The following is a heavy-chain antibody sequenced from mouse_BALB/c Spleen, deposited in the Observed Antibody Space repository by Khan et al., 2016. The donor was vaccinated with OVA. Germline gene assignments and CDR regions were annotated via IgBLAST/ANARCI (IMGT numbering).Heavy chain of an antibody. Sequence: VQLVESGPGLVAPSQSLSITCTISGFSLTNYGVHWVRQPPGKGLEWLVVIWSDGTTTYDSALKSRLTISNDNSKSQVFLKLDSLQTDDTAMYYWARQPYFHYYVMDYWGQGTSVTVSS. D-gene: IGHD2-10*01. CDR1: GFSLTNYG. V-gene: IGHV2-6-1*01. CDR3: ARQPYFHYYVMDY. J-gene: IGHJ4*01. CDR2: IWSDGTT.